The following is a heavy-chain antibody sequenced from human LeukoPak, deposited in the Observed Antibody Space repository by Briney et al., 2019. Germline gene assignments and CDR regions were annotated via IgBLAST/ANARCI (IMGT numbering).Heavy chain of an antibody. CDR3: PRGLLVGAAGVVY. Sequence: ASVKVSCKASGYTFTSYGISWVPEAPGQGLEWMGWISAYNGNTNYAQKPQGRVTTTTDTSTTTAYMELRRLRSDDTAVYYCPRGLLVGAAGVVYWGQGTLVTASP. V-gene: IGHV1-18*01. J-gene: IGHJ4*02. D-gene: IGHD1-26*01. CDR2: ISAYNGNT. CDR1: GYTFTSYG.